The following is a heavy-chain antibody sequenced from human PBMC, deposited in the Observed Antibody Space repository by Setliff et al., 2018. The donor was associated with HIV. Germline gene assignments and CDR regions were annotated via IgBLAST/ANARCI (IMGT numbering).Heavy chain of an antibody. CDR1: GYSISSGYY. CDR3: ARRRSSGWYHYFDY. CDR2: IYHSGST. Sequence: PSETLSLTCTLSGYSISSGYYWGWIRQPPGKGLEWIGRIYHSGSTYYNPSLKSRVTISVDTSKNQCSLKLSPVTAADTAVYYCARRRSSGWYHYFDYWGQGTLVTVSS. J-gene: IGHJ4*02. D-gene: IGHD6-19*01. V-gene: IGHV4-38-2*02.